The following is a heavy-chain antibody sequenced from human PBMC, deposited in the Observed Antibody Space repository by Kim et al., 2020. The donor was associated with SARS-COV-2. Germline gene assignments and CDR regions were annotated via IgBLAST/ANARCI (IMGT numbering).Heavy chain of an antibody. Sequence: GGSLRLSCAASGFTFSSCAMSWVRQAPGTGLELDSAGSGSGGSTYYADSVKGRFTISRDNSNNTLYLQMTSPGAEDTAVYYCSTAPYYDFWSGYYFGYWGQGTLVTVSS. CDR2: GSGSGGST. CDR1: GFTFSSCA. J-gene: IGHJ4*02. D-gene: IGHD3-3*01. V-gene: IGHV3-23*01. CDR3: STAPYYDFWSGYYFGY.